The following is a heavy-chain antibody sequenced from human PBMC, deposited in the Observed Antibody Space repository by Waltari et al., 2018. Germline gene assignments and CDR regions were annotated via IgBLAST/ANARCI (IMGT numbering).Heavy chain of an antibody. CDR3: ARRNRVMDAFDI. D-gene: IGHD2-21*01. CDR2: IDYSGRA. Sequence: QLHLQESGAGLLKPSETLSLTCTVSGGSIYTPIYYWGWIRRPPGKGLAWIGNIDYSGRANYNPALKSRVTISIYTSKNQFSLEMWSVTAADTSIYYCARRNRVMDAFDIWGQGTMVTVSA. CDR1: GGSIYTPIYY. J-gene: IGHJ3*02. V-gene: IGHV4-39*01.